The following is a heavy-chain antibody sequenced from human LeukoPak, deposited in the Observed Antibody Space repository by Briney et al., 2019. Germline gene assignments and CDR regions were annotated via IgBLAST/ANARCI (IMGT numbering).Heavy chain of an antibody. Sequence: PSGTLSLTCTVSGGSISSSSYYWGWIRQPPGKGLEWIGSIYYSGSTYYKPSLKSRVTISVDRSKNQFSLRLSSVTAADTAVYYCARAPGYYGSGSPYFDSWGQGTLVTVSS. CDR2: IYYSGST. J-gene: IGHJ4*02. D-gene: IGHD3-10*01. CDR1: GGSISSSSYY. CDR3: ARAPGYYGSGSPYFDS. V-gene: IGHV4-39*07.